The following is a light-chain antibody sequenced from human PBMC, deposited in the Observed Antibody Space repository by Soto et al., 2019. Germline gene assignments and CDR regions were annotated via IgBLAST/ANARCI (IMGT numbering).Light chain of an antibody. V-gene: IGKV3-15*01. CDR2: GAS. J-gene: IGKJ2*01. Sequence: EIVMTQSPATLSVSPGERATLSCRASQSVYNNLAWYQQKPGQAPRLLIYGASTRATGIPARFSGSGSGTEFTLTISSLQSEDFAVYYCQQWSSSPRTFGQGTKLEIK. CDR1: QSVYNN. CDR3: QQWSSSPRT.